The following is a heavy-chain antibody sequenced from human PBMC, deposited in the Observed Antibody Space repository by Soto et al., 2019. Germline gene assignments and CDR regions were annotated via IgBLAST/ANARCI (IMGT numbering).Heavy chain of an antibody. V-gene: IGHV3-11*01. CDR2: ISSSGTTV. Sequence: RRLSCAASGFKFTDYYMSWIRQAPGKGLEWISYISSSGTTVYCADSVKGRFTISRDNTENSLYLQMNNLRADDTAVYYCARDRVVGLFYWGQGTQVTVSS. D-gene: IGHD2-15*01. J-gene: IGHJ4*02. CDR3: ARDRVVGLFY. CDR1: GFKFTDYY.